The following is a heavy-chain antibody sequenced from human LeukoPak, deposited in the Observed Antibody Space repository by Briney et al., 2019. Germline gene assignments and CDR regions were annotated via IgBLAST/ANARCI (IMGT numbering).Heavy chain of an antibody. CDR1: GFTFSSYD. CDR3: AKTFYSGSYLGFDY. J-gene: IGHJ4*02. Sequence: GGSLRLSCAASGFTFSSYDMSWVRQAPGKGLEWVSSISGGGSTYYADSVKGRFTISRDNSKTTLYLQMNSLRAEDTAVYYCAKTFYSGSYLGFDYRGQGTLVTVSS. CDR2: ISGGGST. V-gene: IGHV3-23*01. D-gene: IGHD1-26*01.